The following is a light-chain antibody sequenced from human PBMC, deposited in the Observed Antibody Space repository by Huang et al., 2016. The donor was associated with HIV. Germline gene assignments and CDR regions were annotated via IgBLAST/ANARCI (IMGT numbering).Light chain of an antibody. CDR3: QKYDSAPRT. Sequence: DIQMTQSPSSLSAFVGDTVTITCRASQVIGNSLAWYQQKPGRPPKLLIYVAATLQSGVPSRFSGGGSGTDFTLTISNRQTEDVATYYCQKYDSAPRTFGQGTRV. J-gene: IGKJ1*01. V-gene: IGKV1-27*01. CDR2: VAA. CDR1: QVIGNS.